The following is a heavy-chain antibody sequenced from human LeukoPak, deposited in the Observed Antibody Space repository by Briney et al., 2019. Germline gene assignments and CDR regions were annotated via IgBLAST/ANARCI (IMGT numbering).Heavy chain of an antibody. CDR2: IRYDGSNK. J-gene: IGHJ4*02. CDR1: GFTFSSYG. CDR3: AKVPRYCSSNSCFNFDY. V-gene: IGHV3-30*02. Sequence: PGGSLRLSCAASGFTFSSYGMHWVRQAPGKGLEWVAFIRYDGSNKYYADSVKGRFTISRDNSKNTLYLQMNSLRAEDTAVYYCAKVPRYCSSNSCFNFDYWGQGTLVTVSS. D-gene: IGHD2-2*01.